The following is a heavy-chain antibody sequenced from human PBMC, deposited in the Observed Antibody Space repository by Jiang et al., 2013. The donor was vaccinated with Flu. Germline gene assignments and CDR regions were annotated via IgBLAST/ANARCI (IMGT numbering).Heavy chain of an antibody. V-gene: IGHV1-46*01. CDR1: GYTFTSYY. CDR3: ARENKSSIAVAGIFSHGMDV. Sequence: GAEVKKPGASVKVSCKASGYTFTSYYMHWVRQAPGQGLEWMGIINPSGGSTSYAQKFQGRVTMTRDTSTSTVYMELSSLRSEDTAVYYCARENKSSIAVAGIFSHGMDVWGQGTTVTVSS. CDR2: INPSGGST. J-gene: IGHJ6*02. D-gene: IGHD6-19*01.